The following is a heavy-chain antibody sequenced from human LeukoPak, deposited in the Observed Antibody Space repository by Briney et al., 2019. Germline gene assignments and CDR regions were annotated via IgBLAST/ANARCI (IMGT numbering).Heavy chain of an antibody. J-gene: IGHJ4*02. CDR1: GFTFSSYG. CDR2: IRYDGSNK. V-gene: IGHV3-30*02. D-gene: IGHD6-19*01. Sequence: GGSLRLSCASSGFTFSSYGMHWVRQAPGKGLEWVAFIRYDGSNKYYADSVKGRFTISRDNSKNTLYLQMNSLRAEDTAVYYCAKESRIAVAGDYWGQGTLVTVSS. CDR3: AKESRIAVAGDY.